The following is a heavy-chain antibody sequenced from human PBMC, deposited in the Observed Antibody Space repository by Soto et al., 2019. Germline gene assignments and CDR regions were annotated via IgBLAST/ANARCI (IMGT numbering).Heavy chain of an antibody. CDR2: IYHTGKA. J-gene: IGHJ4*02. CDR1: GDSISGNNW. CDR3: AGDYNSGGYRFDF. Sequence: SETLSLTCAVSGDSISGNNWWSWVRQSPGKGLEWIGEIYHTGKATYNPSLRSRVTMSVDTSKNQVSLTLGSLTAADTAVYYCAGDYNSGGYRFDFWGPGILVTVSS. V-gene: IGHV4-4*02. D-gene: IGHD3-10*01.